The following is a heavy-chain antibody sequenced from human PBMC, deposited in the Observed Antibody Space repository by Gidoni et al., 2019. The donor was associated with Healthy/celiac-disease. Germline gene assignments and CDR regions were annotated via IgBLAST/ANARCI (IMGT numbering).Heavy chain of an antibody. CDR1: GGSISSSSYY. Sequence: QLQLQESGPGLVKPSETLSLTCTVSGGSISSSSYYWGWIRQPPGKGLEWIGSIYYSGSTYYTPSLKSRVTISVDTSKNQFSLKLSSVTAADTAVYYCARQDYDFWSGYGDYYYGMDVWGQGTTVTVS. J-gene: IGHJ6*02. D-gene: IGHD3-3*01. CDR3: ARQDYDFWSGYGDYYYGMDV. CDR2: IYYSGST. V-gene: IGHV4-39*01.